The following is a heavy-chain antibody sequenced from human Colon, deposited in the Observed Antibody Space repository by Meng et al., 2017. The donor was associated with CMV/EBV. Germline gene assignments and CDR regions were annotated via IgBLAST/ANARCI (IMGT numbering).Heavy chain of an antibody. CDR3: AVQPCYDGYCYFDY. CDR1: GVSFSHYY. D-gene: IGHD5-18*01. CDR2: IYIRGGT. J-gene: IGHJ4*02. Sequence: QGQLQESGPGLVQPSETLSLTCTVSGVSFSHYYWSWIRQPAGKGPEWIGRIYIRGGTNYNPSLKSRVTMSVDTSKNQFSLKLSSVTAADTAVYYCAVQPCYDGYCYFDYWGQGTLVTVSS. V-gene: IGHV4-4*07.